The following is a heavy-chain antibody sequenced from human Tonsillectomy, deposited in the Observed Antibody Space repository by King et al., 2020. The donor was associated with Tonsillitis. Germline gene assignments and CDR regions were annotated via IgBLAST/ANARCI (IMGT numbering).Heavy chain of an antibody. CDR2: INQSGSI. V-gene: IGHV4-34*01. J-gene: IGHJ6*02. CDR3: ALGQPRFNYYYYRMDV. D-gene: IGHD5-24*01. CDR1: GGSFSGYY. Sequence: VQLPQWGAGLLKPSETLSLTCAVYGGSFSGYYWSWIRQPPGKGLEWIGEINQSGSINYNPSLKSRVTISVDTSKNQFSLKLSSGTAADTAVYYCALGQPRFNYYYYRMDVWGQGTTVTVSS.